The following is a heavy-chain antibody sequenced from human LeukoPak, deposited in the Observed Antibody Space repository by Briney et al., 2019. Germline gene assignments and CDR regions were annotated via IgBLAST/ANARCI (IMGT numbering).Heavy chain of an antibody. V-gene: IGHV1-18*01. Sequence: GASVKVSCKASGYSFTSYGINWVRQAPGQGLEWMGWISGYNGNTNYAQKLQGRVTMTTDSSTGTAYMELRSLRSDDTAVYYCARGEIYFDYWGQGTLVTVSS. CDR2: ISGYNGNT. CDR3: ARGEIYFDY. CDR1: GYSFTSYG. D-gene: IGHD3-16*01. J-gene: IGHJ4*02.